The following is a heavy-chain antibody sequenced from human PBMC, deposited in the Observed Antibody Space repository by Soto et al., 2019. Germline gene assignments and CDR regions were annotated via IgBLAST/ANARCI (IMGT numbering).Heavy chain of an antibody. CDR3: ASIKTTGTTKSAFDI. CDR2: ISGSGGST. Sequence: GGSLRLSCAASGFTFSSYAMSWVRQAPGKGLEWVSAISGSGGSTYYADSVKGRFTISRDNAKNSLYLQMNSLRAEDTAVYYCASIKTTGTTKSAFDIWGQGTTVTVSS. V-gene: IGHV3-23*01. CDR1: GFTFSSYA. D-gene: IGHD4-17*01. J-gene: IGHJ3*02.